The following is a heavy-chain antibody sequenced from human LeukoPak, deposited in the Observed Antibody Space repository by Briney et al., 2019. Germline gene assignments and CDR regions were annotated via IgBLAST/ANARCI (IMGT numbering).Heavy chain of an antibody. D-gene: IGHD5-18*01. CDR2: ISAYNGNT. V-gene: IGHV1-18*01. Sequence: ASEKVSCKASGYTFTSYGISWVRQAPGQGLEWMGWISAYNGNTNYAQKLQGRVTMTTDTSTSTAYMELRSLRSDDTAVYYCAREEVGYSYGASFDNWFDPWGQGTLVTVSS. CDR1: GYTFTSYG. CDR3: AREEVGYSYGASFDNWFDP. J-gene: IGHJ5*02.